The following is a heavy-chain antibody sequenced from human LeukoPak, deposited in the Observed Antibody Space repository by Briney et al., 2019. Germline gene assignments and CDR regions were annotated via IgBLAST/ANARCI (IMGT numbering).Heavy chain of an antibody. Sequence: PGGSLRLSCAASGFTFTRYSMSWVRQAPGKGLEWVSGISGSGDSTYYADSVKGRFTISRDNAKNSLYLQMNSLRAEDTAVYYCARDGDFWSGYWSHCYYYYYMDVWGKGTTVTVSS. CDR1: GFTFTRYS. D-gene: IGHD3-3*01. V-gene: IGHV3-23*01. CDR3: ARDGDFWSGYWSHCYYYYYMDV. CDR2: ISGSGDST. J-gene: IGHJ6*03.